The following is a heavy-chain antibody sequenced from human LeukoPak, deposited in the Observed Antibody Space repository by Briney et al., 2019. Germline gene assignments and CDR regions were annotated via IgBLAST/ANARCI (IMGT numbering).Heavy chain of an antibody. Sequence: SETLSLTCTVSGGSISSYYWGWIRQPPGKGLEWIGSIYHSGSTYYNPSLKSRVTISVDTSKNQFSLKLSSVTAADTAVYYCARDRGSHYYYDSSGPGFDPWGQGTLVTVSS. D-gene: IGHD3-22*01. V-gene: IGHV4-38-2*02. CDR3: ARDRGSHYYYDSSGPGFDP. CDR2: IYHSGST. CDR1: GGSISSYY. J-gene: IGHJ5*02.